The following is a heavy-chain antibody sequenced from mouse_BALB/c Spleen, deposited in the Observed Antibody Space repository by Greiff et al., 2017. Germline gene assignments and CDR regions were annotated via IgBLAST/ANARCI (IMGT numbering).Heavy chain of an antibody. CDR2: ISYSGST. CDR3: APGNYWFAY. V-gene: IGHV3-2*02. J-gene: IGHJ3*01. Sequence: VQLKESGPGLVKPSQSLSLTCTVTGYSITSDYAWNWIRQFPGNKLEWMGYISYSGSTSYNPSLKSRISITRDTSKNQFFLQLNSVTTEDTATYYCAPGNYWFAYWGQGTLVTVSA. CDR1: GYSITSDYA. D-gene: IGHD2-1*01.